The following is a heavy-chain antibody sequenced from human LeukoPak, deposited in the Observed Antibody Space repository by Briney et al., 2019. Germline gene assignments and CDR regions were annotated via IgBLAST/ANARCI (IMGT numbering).Heavy chain of an antibody. CDR1: GGSFSGYY. CDR3: ARGYSSSWLGYFDY. J-gene: IGHJ4*02. V-gene: IGHV4-34*01. D-gene: IGHD6-13*01. Sequence: SETLSLTCAVYGGSFSGYYWSWIRQPPGKGLEWIGEINHSGSTNYNPSLKSRVTISVDTSKNQFSLKLSSVTAADTAFYYCARGYSSSWLGYFDYWGQGTLVTVSS. CDR2: INHSGST.